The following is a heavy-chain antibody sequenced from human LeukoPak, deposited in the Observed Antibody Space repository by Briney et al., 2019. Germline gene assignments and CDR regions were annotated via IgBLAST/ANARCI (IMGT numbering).Heavy chain of an antibody. CDR3: ARDQAYGSGSYDY. CDR2: IYSGGST. CDR1: GFTVSSNY. J-gene: IGHJ4*02. Sequence: GGSLGLSCAASGFTVSSNYMSWVRQAPGKGLEWVSVIYSGGSTYYADSVKGRFTISRDNSKNTLYLQMNSLRAEDTAVYYCARDQAYGSGSYDYWGQGTLVTVSS. D-gene: IGHD3-10*01. V-gene: IGHV3-53*01.